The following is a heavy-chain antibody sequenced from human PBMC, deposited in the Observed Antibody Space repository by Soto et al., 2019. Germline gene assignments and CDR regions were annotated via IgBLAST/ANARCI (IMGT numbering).Heavy chain of an antibody. CDR1: GGSISSYY. J-gene: IGHJ3*02. CDR3: ARAGDSSGYYYSAFDI. CDR2: IYYSGST. Sequence: SETLSLTCTVSGGSISSYYWSWIRQPPGKGLEWIGYIYYSGSTNYNPSLKSRVTISVDTSKNQFSLKLSSVTAADTAVYYCARAGDSSGYYYSAFDIWGQGKMVTVSS. V-gene: IGHV4-59*01. D-gene: IGHD3-22*01.